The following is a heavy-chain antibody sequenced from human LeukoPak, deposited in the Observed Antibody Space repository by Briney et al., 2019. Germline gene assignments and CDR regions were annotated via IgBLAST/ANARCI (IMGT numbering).Heavy chain of an antibody. CDR1: GFTFSSYA. V-gene: IGHV3-23*01. Sequence: PGGSLRLSCAASGFTFSSYAMSWVRQAPGKGLEWVSAISGSGGSTYYADSVKGRFTISRDNSKNALYLQMNSLRAEDTAVYYCARAGRIPSGCSGGSCYSGNAFDIWGQGTMVTVSS. J-gene: IGHJ3*02. CDR2: ISGSGGST. CDR3: ARAGRIPSGCSGGSCYSGNAFDI. D-gene: IGHD2-15*01.